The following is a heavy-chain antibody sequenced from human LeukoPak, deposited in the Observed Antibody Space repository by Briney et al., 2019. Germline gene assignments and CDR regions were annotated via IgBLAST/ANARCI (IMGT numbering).Heavy chain of an antibody. CDR3: AXXXDWLLSDVAFDI. V-gene: IGHV1-8*02. Sequence: ASVKVSCKASGYTFTGYYMHWVRQAPGQGLEWMGWINPNSGNTGYAQKFQGRVTMTRNTSISTAYMELSSLRSEDTAVYYFAXXXDWLLSDVAFDIWGQGTMVTVSS. CDR2: INPNSGNT. D-gene: IGHD3-9*01. J-gene: IGHJ3*02. CDR1: GYTFTGYY.